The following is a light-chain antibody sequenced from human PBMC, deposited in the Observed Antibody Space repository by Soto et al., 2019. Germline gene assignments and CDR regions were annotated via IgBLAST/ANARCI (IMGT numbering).Light chain of an antibody. Sequence: QSALTQPASVSGSPGQSITISCTGTSSDVGGYNYVSWYQQHPGKAPKLMIWDVYNRPSGVSHRFSGSKSGNTASLTIFGLQADDEADYYCSSYTTRSSYVFGTGTKLTVL. J-gene: IGLJ1*01. CDR3: SSYTTRSSYV. V-gene: IGLV2-14*01. CDR2: DVY. CDR1: SSDVGGYNY.